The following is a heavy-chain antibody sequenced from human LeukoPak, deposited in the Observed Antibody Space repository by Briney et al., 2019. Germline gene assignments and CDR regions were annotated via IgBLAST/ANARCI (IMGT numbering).Heavy chain of an antibody. CDR3: AKGPMVRGPPYYFDF. J-gene: IGHJ4*02. V-gene: IGHV3-23*01. CDR2: ISGTGGNT. CDR1: GFTFSNYA. Sequence: GGSLRLSCAASGFTFSNYAMSWVRQAPGKGLEWVSAISGTGGNTYYTDSVKGRFTISRDNSKNTLYLQMSSLRAEDTAVYYCAKGPMVRGPPYYFDFWGQGTLVTVSS. D-gene: IGHD3-10*01.